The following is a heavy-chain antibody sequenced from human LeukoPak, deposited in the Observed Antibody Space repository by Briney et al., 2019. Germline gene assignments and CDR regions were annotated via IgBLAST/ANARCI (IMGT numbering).Heavy chain of an antibody. D-gene: IGHD4-23*01. CDR2: ISPTGSTT. CDR3: ARDRPAATVVTTGDAFDI. Sequence: PGGSLRLSCAASGFTFSNYLMHWARQLPGKGLVWVSRISPTGSTTSYADSVKGRFTISRDNSKNTLYLQMNSLRAEDTAVYYCARDRPAATVVTTGDAFDIWGQGTMVTVSS. V-gene: IGHV3-74*01. CDR1: GFTFSNYL. J-gene: IGHJ3*02.